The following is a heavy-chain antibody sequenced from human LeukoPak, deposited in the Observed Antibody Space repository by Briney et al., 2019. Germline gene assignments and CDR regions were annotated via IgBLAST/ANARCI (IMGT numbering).Heavy chain of an antibody. Sequence: GGSLRLSCAASGFTFNSHWMSWVRQAPGKGLEWVGNIKPDGSEKYYVDSLKGRFIISRDNAKNSLYLQMNSLRAEDAAVYYCAKYFYDGSGTHYFDYWGQGTPVTVSS. CDR1: GFTFNSHW. V-gene: IGHV3-7*01. D-gene: IGHD3-22*01. J-gene: IGHJ4*02. CDR3: AKYFYDGSGTHYFDY. CDR2: IKPDGSEK.